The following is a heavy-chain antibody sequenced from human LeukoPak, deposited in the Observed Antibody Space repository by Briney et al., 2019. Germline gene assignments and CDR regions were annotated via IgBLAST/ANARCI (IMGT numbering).Heavy chain of an antibody. V-gene: IGHV3-53*01. J-gene: IGHJ4*02. D-gene: IGHD3-22*01. CDR1: GFTVSSNY. CDR2: IYSGGST. CDR3: AREDVDYDSSGYVY. Sequence: GGSLRLSCAASGFTVSSNYMGWVRQAPGKGLEWVSVIYSGGSTYYADSVKGRFTISRDNSKNTLYLQMNSLRAEDTAVYYCAREDVDYDSSGYVYWGQGTLVTVSS.